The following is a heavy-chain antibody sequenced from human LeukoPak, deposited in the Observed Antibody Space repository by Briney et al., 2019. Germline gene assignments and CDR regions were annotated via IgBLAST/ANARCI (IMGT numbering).Heavy chain of an antibody. CDR1: GFTFSSYW. CDR3: ARADYGSGLAYYYYMDV. Sequence: GGSLRLSCAASGFTFSSYWMSWVRQAPGKGLEWVANIKQDGSEKYYVDSVKGRFTISRDNAKNSLYLQMNSLRAEDTAVYYCARADYGSGLAYYYYMDVWGKGTTVTVSS. V-gene: IGHV3-7*01. J-gene: IGHJ6*03. D-gene: IGHD3-10*01. CDR2: IKQDGSEK.